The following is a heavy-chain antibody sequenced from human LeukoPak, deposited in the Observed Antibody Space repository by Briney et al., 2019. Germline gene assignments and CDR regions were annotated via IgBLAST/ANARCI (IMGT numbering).Heavy chain of an antibody. V-gene: IGHV1-8*03. D-gene: IGHD3-3*01. CDR3: ARGNYDFSDMDV. CDR2: MNPNSGNT. CDR1: GYTFTSYD. J-gene: IGHJ6*03. Sequence: ASVKVSCKASGYTFTSYDINWVRRATGQGLEWMGWMNPNSGNTGYAQKFQGRVTITRNTSISTAYMELSSLRSEDTAVYYCARGNYDFSDMDVWGKGTTVTVSS.